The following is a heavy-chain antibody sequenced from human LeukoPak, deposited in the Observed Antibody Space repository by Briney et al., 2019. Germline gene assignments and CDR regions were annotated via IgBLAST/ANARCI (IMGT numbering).Heavy chain of an antibody. D-gene: IGHD5-18*01. J-gene: IGHJ4*02. CDR1: GYTFTSYG. V-gene: IGHV1-18*04. CDR2: INVYNGDT. Sequence: ASVKVSCKASGYTFTSYGISWVRQAPGQGLEWMGWINVYNGDTNYAQNVQGRVTMTTDTSTTTAYMELRSLGPDDTAVYYCAIDSMDQAMLMAVYWGQGSLVTVSS. CDR3: AIDSMDQAMLMAVY.